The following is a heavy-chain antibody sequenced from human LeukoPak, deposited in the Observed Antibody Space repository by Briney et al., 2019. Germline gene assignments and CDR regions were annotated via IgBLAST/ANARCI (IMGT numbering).Heavy chain of an antibody. Sequence: ASVKVSCTASGYTFTSYAMNWVRQAPGQGLEWMGWISAYNGNTNYAQKLQGRVTMTTDTSTSTAYMELRSLRSDDTAVYYCARDRGLRADYWGQGTLVTVSS. D-gene: IGHD3-10*01. CDR3: ARDRGLRADY. J-gene: IGHJ4*02. V-gene: IGHV1-18*01. CDR2: ISAYNGNT. CDR1: GYTFTSYA.